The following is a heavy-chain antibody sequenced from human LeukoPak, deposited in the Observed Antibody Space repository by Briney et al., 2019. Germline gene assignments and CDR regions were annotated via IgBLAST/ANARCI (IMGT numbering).Heavy chain of an antibody. V-gene: IGHV3-64*01. J-gene: IGHJ5*02. D-gene: IGHD3-10*01. Sequence: PGGSLRLSCAASGFTFSSYAMPWVRQAPGKGLEYVSAISSNGGSTYYANSVKGRFTISRDNSKNTLYLQMGSLRAEDMAVYYCARAAYYYGSGSYYHFDPWGQGTLVTVSS. CDR3: ARAAYYYGSGSYYHFDP. CDR1: GFTFSSYA. CDR2: ISSNGGST.